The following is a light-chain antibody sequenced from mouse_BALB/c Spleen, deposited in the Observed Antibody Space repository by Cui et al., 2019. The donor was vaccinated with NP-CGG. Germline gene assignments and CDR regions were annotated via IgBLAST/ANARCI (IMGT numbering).Light chain of an antibody. CDR3: ALWYSNHWV. CDR1: TGAVTTSNY. CDR2: GTN. J-gene: IGLJ1*01. V-gene: IGLV1*01. Sequence: AVVTQVSALTTSPGETVTLTCRSSTGAVTTSNYANWVQEKPDQLFTGLIGGTNNRVPGVPARFSGSLIGDKAALTITGAQTEDEAIYFCALWYSNHWVFGGGTKLTVL.